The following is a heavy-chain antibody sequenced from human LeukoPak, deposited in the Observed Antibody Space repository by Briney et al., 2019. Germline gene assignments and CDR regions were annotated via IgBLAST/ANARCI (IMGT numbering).Heavy chain of an antibody. CDR3: ARDRYCSGGSCYGGGDY. Sequence: PGGSLRLSCEASGFTFSSYGMHWVRQAPGKGLEWVAVIWYDGSNKYYADSVKGRFTISRDNSKNTLYLQMNSLRAEDTAVYYWARDRYCSGGSCYGGGDYWGQGTLVTVSS. D-gene: IGHD2-15*01. CDR1: GFTFSSYG. V-gene: IGHV3-33*01. CDR2: IWYDGSNK. J-gene: IGHJ4*02.